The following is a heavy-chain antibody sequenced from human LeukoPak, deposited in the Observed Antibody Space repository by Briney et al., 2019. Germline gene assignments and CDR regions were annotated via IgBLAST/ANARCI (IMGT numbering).Heavy chain of an antibody. CDR3: AIGGIAAQLAYFDY. CDR2: INTRSSNI. Sequence: GGSLRLSCAASGFTFNSYTMSWVRQAPGKGLEWVSSINTRSSNIYYADSMKGRFTVSRDNTKNSLYLQMNGLRAEDTAVYYCAIGGIAAQLAYFDYWGQGTLVTVSS. CDR1: GFTFNSYT. J-gene: IGHJ4*02. V-gene: IGHV3-21*01. D-gene: IGHD6-25*01.